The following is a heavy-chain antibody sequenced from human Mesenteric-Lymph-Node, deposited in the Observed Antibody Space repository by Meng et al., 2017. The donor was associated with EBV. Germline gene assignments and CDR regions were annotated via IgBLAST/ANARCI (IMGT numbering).Heavy chain of an antibody. CDR3: ARASVYGDYDNWFDP. J-gene: IGHJ5*02. D-gene: IGHD4-17*01. CDR1: GGSISHEGYS. CDR2: IYHSGST. Sequence: QLQQWGGGLLKPSQTLSLTCAVSGGSISHEGYSWSWIRQPPGKGLEWIGYIYHSGSTYSNPSLKSRVTISVDRSKNQFSLKLNSVTAADTAVYYCARASVYGDYDNWFDPWGQGTLVTVSS. V-gene: IGHV4-30-2*01.